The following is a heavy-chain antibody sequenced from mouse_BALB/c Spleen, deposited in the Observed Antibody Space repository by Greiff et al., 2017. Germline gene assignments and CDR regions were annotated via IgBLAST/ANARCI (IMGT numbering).Heavy chain of an antibody. CDR3: TRRDWGAAMDY. D-gene: IGHD4-1*01. Sequence: VQLQQSGPELVKPGASVKISCKTSGYTFPEYTMHWVKQSHGKSLEWIGGINPSNGGTNFNEKFKSKATLTVDKSSSTAYIKLSSLTSEDSAVYYCTRRDWGAAMDYWGQGTSVTVSS. J-gene: IGHJ4*01. CDR2: INPSNGGT. CDR1: GYTFPEYT. V-gene: IGHV1-18*01.